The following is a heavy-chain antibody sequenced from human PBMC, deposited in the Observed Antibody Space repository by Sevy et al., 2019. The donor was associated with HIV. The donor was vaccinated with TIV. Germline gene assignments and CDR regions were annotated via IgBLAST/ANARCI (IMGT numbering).Heavy chain of an antibody. J-gene: IGHJ4*02. Sequence: GGSLRLSCAASGFTFDDYGMSWVRQAPGKGLEWVSGINWNGGSTGYADSVKGRFTISRDKAMNSLYLQMNVLRAEDTALYHCARVDVWVSYPDYWGQGPLVTVSS. CDR1: GFTFDDYG. CDR2: INWNGGST. CDR3: ARVDVWVSYPDY. V-gene: IGHV3-20*01. D-gene: IGHD3-16*02.